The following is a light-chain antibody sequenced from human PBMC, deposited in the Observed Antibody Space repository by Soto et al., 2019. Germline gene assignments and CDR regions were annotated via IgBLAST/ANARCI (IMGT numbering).Light chain of an antibody. CDR3: MQALESPCS. Sequence: DIVLTQSPLSLPVTPGEPTSISCRSSQSLLHSDGYIYLDWFLQKPGQPPQLLIYVASNRASGVPDRFSGSGSGTDFTLKISRVAAEDVGVYYCMQALESPCSFGQGTKLEIK. V-gene: IGKV2-28*01. CDR1: QSLLHSDGYIY. J-gene: IGKJ2*04. CDR2: VAS.